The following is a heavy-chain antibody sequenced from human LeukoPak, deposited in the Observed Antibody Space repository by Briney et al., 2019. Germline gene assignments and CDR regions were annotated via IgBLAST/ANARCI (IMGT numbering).Heavy chain of an antibody. CDR2: ISSSSSYI. CDR1: GFTFSSYD. CDR3: ARVPLVSGSGA. Sequence: PGGSLRLSCAASGFTFSSYDMTWVRQAPGKGLEWVSSISSSSSYIYYADSVKGRFTISRDNAKNSLYLQMNSLRAEDTAVYYCARVPLVSGSGAWGQGTLVTVSS. D-gene: IGHD3-10*01. J-gene: IGHJ4*02. V-gene: IGHV3-21*01.